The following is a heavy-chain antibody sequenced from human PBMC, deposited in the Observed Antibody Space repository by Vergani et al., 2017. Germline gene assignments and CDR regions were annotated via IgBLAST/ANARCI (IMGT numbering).Heavy chain of an antibody. CDR2: ISAGNGNT. V-gene: IGHV1-18*01. CDR3: ARVLGAGYSSGWYFVSADAFDI. J-gene: IGHJ3*02. CDR1: GYTFTSYG. Sequence: QGERGQWGDEEKKTGASVKISCKASGYTFTSYGISWVRQAPGKGFEWMGWISAGNGNTNDGQKLQGRVTMTTDTSTSTAYMDLRGLRSDDTAVYYCARVLGAGYSSGWYFVSADAFDIWGQGTMVTASS. D-gene: IGHD6-19*01.